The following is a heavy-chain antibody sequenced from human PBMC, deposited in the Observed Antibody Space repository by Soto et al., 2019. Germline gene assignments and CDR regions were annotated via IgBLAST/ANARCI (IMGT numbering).Heavy chain of an antibody. CDR2: IHGSGST. V-gene: IGHV3-23*01. CDR3: AKSFSSNWYDYFDY. D-gene: IGHD6-13*01. J-gene: IGHJ4*02. CDR1: GFTFSSYA. Sequence: GGSLRLSCAASGFTFSSYAMHWVRQAPGKGLEWVAVIHGSGSTFYVDSVKGRFTISRDKSKNTLYLQMNSLRAEDTALYYCAKSFSSNWYDYFDYWGQGTLVTVSS.